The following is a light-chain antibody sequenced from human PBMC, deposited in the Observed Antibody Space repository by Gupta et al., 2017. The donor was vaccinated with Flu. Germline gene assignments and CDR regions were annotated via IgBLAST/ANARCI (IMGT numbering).Light chain of an antibody. V-gene: IGLV3-21*02. J-gene: IGLJ2*01. CDR1: NIGSTS. CDR3: QVWDSSGDHRAV. Sequence: SYVRTQPPSVSVAPGETARITCGGNNIGSTSVHWYQQRPGQAPVLVVYDDSGRPSGIPERFSGSNSGNTATLTIYRVEAGDEADYYCQVWDSSGDHRAVFGGGTKLTVL. CDR2: DDS.